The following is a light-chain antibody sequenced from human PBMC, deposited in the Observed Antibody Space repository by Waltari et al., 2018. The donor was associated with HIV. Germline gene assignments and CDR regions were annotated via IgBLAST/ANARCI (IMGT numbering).Light chain of an antibody. CDR3: QKCDNLPFT. CDR2: DAS. Sequence: DIQMTQSPSSLSASVGDRVIITCQASQDITKFLNWYQQKPGKAPQLLIYDASNLETGVASRFSGSGSGTDFTFNIRSLQPEDIATYYCQKCDNLPFTFGPGTKVDI. J-gene: IGKJ3*01. V-gene: IGKV1-33*01. CDR1: QDITKF.